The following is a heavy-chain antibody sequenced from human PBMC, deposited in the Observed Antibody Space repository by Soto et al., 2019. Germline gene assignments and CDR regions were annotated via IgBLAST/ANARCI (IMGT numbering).Heavy chain of an antibody. V-gene: IGHV1-18*01. J-gene: IGHJ4*02. CDR1: GYTFINYH. Sequence: QVQLVQSGGEVKKPGASVTVSCKASGYTFINYHITWVRQAPGQGLEWMAWINTYNGMTDYAQKFQGRGTMTRDTSTSTAYVELRMLGSEYTAVYFCAKATRGEMVTDWGQGTLVTVSS. CDR3: AKATRGEMVTD. D-gene: IGHD5-18*01. CDR2: INTYNGMT.